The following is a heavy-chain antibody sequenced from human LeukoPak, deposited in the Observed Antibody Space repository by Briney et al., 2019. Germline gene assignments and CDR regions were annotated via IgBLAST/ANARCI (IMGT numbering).Heavy chain of an antibody. Sequence: GGSLRLSCAASGFTFSSYEMNWVRQAPGKGLEGVSYISSSGSTIYYADSVKGRFTISRDNAKNSLYLQMNSLRAEDTAVYYCARSLAYYGSGSYRYWGQGTLVTVSS. CDR3: ARSLAYYGSGSYRY. CDR1: GFTFSSYE. V-gene: IGHV3-48*03. D-gene: IGHD3-10*01. CDR2: ISSSGSTI. J-gene: IGHJ4*02.